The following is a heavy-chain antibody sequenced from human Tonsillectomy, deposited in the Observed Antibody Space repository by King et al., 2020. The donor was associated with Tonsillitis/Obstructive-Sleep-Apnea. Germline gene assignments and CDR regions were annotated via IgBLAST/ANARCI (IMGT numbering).Heavy chain of an antibody. CDR1: GYSFTSYW. Sequence: QLVQSGAEVKKPGESLKISCKGSGYSFTSYWIGWVRQMPGKGLEWMGIIYPGDSDTRYSPSFQGQVTISADKSISTAYLQWSSLKASDTAMYYCARHGVDYSNYDYYSGMDVWGQGTTVTVSS. CDR2: IYPGDSDT. D-gene: IGHD4-11*01. CDR3: ARHGVDYSNYDYYSGMDV. V-gene: IGHV5-51*01. J-gene: IGHJ6*02.